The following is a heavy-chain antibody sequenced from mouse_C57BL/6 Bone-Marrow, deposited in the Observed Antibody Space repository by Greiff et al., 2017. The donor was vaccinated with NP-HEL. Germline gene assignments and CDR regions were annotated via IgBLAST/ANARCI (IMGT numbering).Heavy chain of an antibody. V-gene: IGHV5-9-1*02. CDR1: GFTFSSYA. J-gene: IGHJ2*01. CDR2: ISSGGDYI. D-gene: IGHD1-1*02. CDR3: TRLPLVLPYYFDY. Sequence: EVKLVESGEGLVKPGGSLKLSCAASGFTFSSYAMSWVRQTPEKRLEWVAYISSGGDYIYYADTVKGRLTILRDNARNALYLQMSRLKSEDTAMYYCTRLPLVLPYYFDYWGQGTTLTVSS.